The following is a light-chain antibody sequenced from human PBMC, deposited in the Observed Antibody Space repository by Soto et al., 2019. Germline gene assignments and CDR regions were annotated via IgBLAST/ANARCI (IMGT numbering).Light chain of an antibody. V-gene: IGKV3-15*01. CDR2: GAS. CDR1: QSIRDN. J-gene: IGKJ2*01. Sequence: EIVMTQSPATLSVFPGERASVSCRASQSIRDNLAWYQQTPGRAPRLLIYGASIRATGVPARFSGSGSGTEFTLTISSLQSEDFAVYYCQQYDYWPPYTFGQGTKVEF. CDR3: QQYDYWPPYT.